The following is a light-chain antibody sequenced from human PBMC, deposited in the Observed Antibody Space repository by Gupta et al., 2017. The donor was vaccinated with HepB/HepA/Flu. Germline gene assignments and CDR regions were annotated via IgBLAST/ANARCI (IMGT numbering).Light chain of an antibody. V-gene: IGKV1-39*01. Sequence: DIQMTQSPSSLSASVGDRVTITCRASQSISTYLNWYQQKPGKAPKLLIYAASSLQSGVPSRFSGSGSGTDFTLSISRLQPEDFATYYCQQGHSSPRTFGQGTKVGIK. CDR3: QQGHSSPRT. CDR1: QSISTY. J-gene: IGKJ1*01. CDR2: AAS.